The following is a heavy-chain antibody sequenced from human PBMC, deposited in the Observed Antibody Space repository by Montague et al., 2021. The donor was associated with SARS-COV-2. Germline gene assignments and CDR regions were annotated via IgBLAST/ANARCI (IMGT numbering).Heavy chain of an antibody. V-gene: IGHV4-59*01. J-gene: IGHJ4*02. CDR1: GDSMSTNY. D-gene: IGHD3-16*02. Sequence: SETLSLTCSVSGDSMSTNYWSWIRQPPGKGLEWIGHIYNSGTTIYNPSLKSRATIFIDVSKTQFSLRLSSVTATDTAVYYCARMFYDYVWETSRYRRNYFDSWGQGTLVTVSS. CDR3: ARMFYDYVWETSRYRRNYFDS. CDR2: IYNSGTT.